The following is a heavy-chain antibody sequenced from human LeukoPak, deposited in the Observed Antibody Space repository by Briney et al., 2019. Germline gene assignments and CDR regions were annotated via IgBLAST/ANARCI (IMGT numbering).Heavy chain of an antibody. CDR2: INAGNGNT. CDR3: ARDWITGFDP. V-gene: IGHV1-3*01. CDR1: GYTFTNYA. J-gene: IGHJ5*02. Sequence: ASVKVSCKASGYTFTNYALQWVRQAPGQRLEWMGWINAGNGNTKYSQKLQGRVTMTTDTSTSTAYMELRSLRSDDTAVYYCARDWITGFDPWGQGTLVTVSS. D-gene: IGHD1-20*01.